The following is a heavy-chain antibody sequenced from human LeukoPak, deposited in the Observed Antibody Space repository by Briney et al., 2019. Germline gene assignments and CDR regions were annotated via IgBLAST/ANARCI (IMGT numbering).Heavy chain of an antibody. CDR3: AKDLIMARIAAAV. CDR1: GFTLGLYG. J-gene: IGHJ4*02. D-gene: IGHD6-13*01. CDR2: TSYDGSNT. V-gene: IGHV3-30*18. Sequence: PPGVPELSCTVSGFTLGLYGMHWVRQAPGKGLEWVAVTSYDGSNTYYGDSVKGRFTISRDNSKNTLYLQMNSLRAEDTAVYYCAKDLIMARIAAAVWGQGTLVTVSS.